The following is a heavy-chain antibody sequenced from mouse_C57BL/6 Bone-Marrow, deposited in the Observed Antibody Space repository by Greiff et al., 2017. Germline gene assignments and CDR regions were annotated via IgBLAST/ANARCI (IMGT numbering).Heavy chain of an antibody. CDR3: SGRNYYGSSRPFDY. D-gene: IGHD1-1*01. V-gene: IGHV1-55*01. Sequence: VQLQQPGAELVKPGASVKMSCKASGYTFTSYWITWVKQRPGQGLEWIGDISPGSGSTNYNEKFKSKATLTVDTSSSTAYMQLSSLTSEDSAVYYCSGRNYYGSSRPFDYWGQGTTLTVSS. CDR2: ISPGSGST. CDR1: GYTFTSYW. J-gene: IGHJ2*01.